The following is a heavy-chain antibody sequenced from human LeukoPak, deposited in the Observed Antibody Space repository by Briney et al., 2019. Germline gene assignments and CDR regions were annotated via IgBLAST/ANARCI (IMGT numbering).Heavy chain of an antibody. CDR1: GFTFSSYA. CDR3: AKGAETGNYYYYYMDV. V-gene: IGHV3-23*01. Sequence: GGSLRLSCAASGFTFSSYAMNWVRQAPGKGLEWVSGISASGGSTYYADSVKGRFTVSRDNSKNTLYLQMYSLRAGDTAVNYCAKGAETGNYYYYYMDVLGKGTTVTVSS. J-gene: IGHJ6*03. CDR2: ISASGGST.